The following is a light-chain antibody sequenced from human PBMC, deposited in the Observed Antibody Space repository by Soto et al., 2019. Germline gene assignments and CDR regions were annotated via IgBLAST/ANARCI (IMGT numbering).Light chain of an antibody. CDR3: QQYSDWPPLT. J-gene: IGKJ4*01. CDR1: QSIRTN. CDR2: DAS. V-gene: IGKV3-15*01. Sequence: EIMMTQSPATVSVSPGERATLSCRASQSIRTNVAWYQQKPGQALRLLIYDASTRATGISSRFSGSGSGTEFSLAISLLQSEAVAIYYGQQYSDWPPLT.